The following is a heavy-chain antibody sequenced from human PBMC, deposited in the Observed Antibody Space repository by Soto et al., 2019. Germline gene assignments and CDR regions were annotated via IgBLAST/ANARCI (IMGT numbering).Heavy chain of an antibody. J-gene: IGHJ4*02. CDR3: ARHHSGYGTFDY. V-gene: IGHV4-39*01. CDR1: GGSISSSSYY. Sequence: SETLSLTCTVSGGSISSSSYYWGWIRQPPGKGLEWIGSIYYSGSTYYNPSLKSRVTISVDTSKNQFSLKLSSVTAADTAVYYCARHHSGYGTFDYWGQGTLVTVSS. D-gene: IGHD5-12*01. CDR2: IYYSGST.